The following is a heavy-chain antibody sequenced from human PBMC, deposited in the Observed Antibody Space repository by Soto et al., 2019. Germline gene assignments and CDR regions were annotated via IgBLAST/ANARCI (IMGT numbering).Heavy chain of an antibody. CDR2: IIPIIGLA. Sequence: QVQLVQSGAEVRKPGSSVKVSCKASGGTLSSYAINWVRQAPGQGLEWMGGIIPIIGLANYAQKFQDRVTITADESTSTAYMELSSLRSEDTAVYYCARVVCSGASCFLPWFAPWGQGTLVTVSS. V-gene: IGHV1-69*01. CDR1: GGTLSSYA. J-gene: IGHJ5*02. D-gene: IGHD2-15*01. CDR3: ARVVCSGASCFLPWFAP.